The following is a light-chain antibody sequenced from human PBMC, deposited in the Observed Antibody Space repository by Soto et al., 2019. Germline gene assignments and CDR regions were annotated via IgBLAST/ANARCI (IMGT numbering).Light chain of an antibody. V-gene: IGLV2-8*01. CDR3: SSEAGSNVI. Sequence: QSALTQPPSASGSPGHSVTISCTGTSSDIGDSKYVSWYQQHPGKVPKLMIYDVTKRPSGVPDRFSGSKSGNTASLTVSGLQAEDEADYYCSSEAGSNVIFGGGTKLTVL. CDR2: DVT. CDR1: SSDIGDSKY. J-gene: IGLJ2*01.